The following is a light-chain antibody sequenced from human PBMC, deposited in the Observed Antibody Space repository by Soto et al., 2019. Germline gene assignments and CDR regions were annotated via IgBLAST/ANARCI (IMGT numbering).Light chain of an antibody. Sequence: EIVLTQSPGTLSLSPGERATLSCRASQSVSSSYLAWYQQKPGQAPSLLIYGASRRATGIPDRFSGSGSGTDFTLTISRLEPEDFVVYYCQQYNNWPTFGPGTKVDIK. J-gene: IGKJ3*01. CDR3: QQYNNWPT. CDR1: QSVSSSY. CDR2: GAS. V-gene: IGKV3-20*01.